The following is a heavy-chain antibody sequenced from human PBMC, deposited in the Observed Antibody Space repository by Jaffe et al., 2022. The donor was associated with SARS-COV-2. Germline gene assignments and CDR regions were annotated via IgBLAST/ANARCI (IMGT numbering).Heavy chain of an antibody. D-gene: IGHD4-17*01. CDR3: ASHGDYVYY. V-gene: IGHV3-33*01. CDR2: IWYDGSNK. Sequence: QVQLVESGGGVVQPGRSLRLSCAASGFTFSSYGMHWVRQAPGKGLEWVAVIWYDGSNKYYADSVKGRFTISRDNSKNTLYLQMNSLRAEDTAVYYCASHGDYVYYWGQGTLVTVSS. J-gene: IGHJ4*02. CDR1: GFTFSSYG.